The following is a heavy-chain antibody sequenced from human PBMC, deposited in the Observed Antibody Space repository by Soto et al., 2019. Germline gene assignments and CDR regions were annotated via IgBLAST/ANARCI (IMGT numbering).Heavy chain of an antibody. CDR3: ARLLMNTYYYYYYGMDV. Sequence: PSETLSLTCAVYGGSFSGYYWSWIRQPPGKGQEWIGEINHSGSTNYNPSLKSRVTISVDTSKNQFSLKLSSVTAADTAVYYCARLLMNTYYYYYYGMDVWGQGTTVTVSS. CDR2: INHSGST. D-gene: IGHD2-8*01. J-gene: IGHJ6*02. V-gene: IGHV4-34*01. CDR1: GGSFSGYY.